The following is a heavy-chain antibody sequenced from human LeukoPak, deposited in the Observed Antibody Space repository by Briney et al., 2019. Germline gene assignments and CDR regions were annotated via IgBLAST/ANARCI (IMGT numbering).Heavy chain of an antibody. V-gene: IGHV1-3*01. CDR1: GYTFTSYA. CDR2: INAGNGNT. J-gene: IGHJ6*02. D-gene: IGHD4-17*01. Sequence: RASVKVSCKASGYTFTSYAMHWVRQAPGQRLEWMGWINAGNGNTKYSQKFQGRVTITRDTSASTAYMELSSLRSEDTAVYYCARDRTTVTRGFYYYYGMDVWGQGTTVTVSS. CDR3: ARDRTTVTRGFYYYYGMDV.